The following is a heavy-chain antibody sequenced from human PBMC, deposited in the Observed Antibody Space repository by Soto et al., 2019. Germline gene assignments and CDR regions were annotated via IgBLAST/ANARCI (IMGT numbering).Heavy chain of an antibody. CDR3: ARDYSNGWYGDFDY. Sequence: GASVKVSCKASGYTFTSYGISWVRQAPGQGLEWMGWISAYNGHTNYAQKLQGRVTMTTDTSTSTAYMELRSLRSDDTAVYYCARDYSNGWYGDFDYWRQGTLVTVSS. CDR2: ISAYNGHT. CDR1: GYTFTSYG. D-gene: IGHD6-19*01. V-gene: IGHV1-18*01. J-gene: IGHJ4*02.